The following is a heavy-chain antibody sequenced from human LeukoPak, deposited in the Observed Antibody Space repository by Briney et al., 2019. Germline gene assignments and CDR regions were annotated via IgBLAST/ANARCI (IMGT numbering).Heavy chain of an antibody. D-gene: IGHD3-10*01. CDR2: ISSSSSYI. V-gene: IGHV3-21*01. CDR3: AKDWGNKFASGSSYLDS. CDR1: GFTFSSYA. Sequence: GGSLRLSCAASGFTFSSYAMSWVRQAPGKGLEWVSSISSSSSYIYHADSVKGRLTISRDNSKNTLYLQMNGLRPEDTAVYFCAKDWGNKFASGSSYLDSWGQGTLVTVSS. J-gene: IGHJ4*02.